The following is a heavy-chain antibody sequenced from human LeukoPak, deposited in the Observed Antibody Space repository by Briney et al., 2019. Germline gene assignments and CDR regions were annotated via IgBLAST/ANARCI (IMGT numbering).Heavy chain of an antibody. CDR2: IIPIFGTA. D-gene: IGHD6-19*01. CDR1: GGTFSSYA. Sequence: ASVKVSCKASGGTFSSYAISWVRQAPGQGLEWMGRIIPIFGTANYAQKFQGRVTITTDESTSTAYMGLSSLRSEDTAVYYCARDQIAVAGNAFDIWGQGTMVTVSS. V-gene: IGHV1-69*05. J-gene: IGHJ3*02. CDR3: ARDQIAVAGNAFDI.